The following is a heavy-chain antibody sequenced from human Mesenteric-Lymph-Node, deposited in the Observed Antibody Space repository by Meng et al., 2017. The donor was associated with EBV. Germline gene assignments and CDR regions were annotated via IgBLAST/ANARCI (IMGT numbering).Heavy chain of an antibody. CDR3: ARGPHYYGAGTHYDWFDP. Sequence: VQSEREGTEPGTPQEARSKASEYSWDSFDSNCLRQATGQGLESRGWVNPESGNASYAQKFQCRVTMNNNTSINTAYMELSSLTSEDTAVYYCARGPHYYGAGTHYDWFDPWGQGTLVTVSS. CDR2: VNPESGNA. D-gene: IGHD3-10*01. J-gene: IGHJ5*02. CDR1: EYSWDSFD. V-gene: IGHV1-8*01.